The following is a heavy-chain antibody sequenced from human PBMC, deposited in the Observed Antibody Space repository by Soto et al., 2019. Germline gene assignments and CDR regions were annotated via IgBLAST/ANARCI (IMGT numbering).Heavy chain of an antibody. Sequence: QVQLVQSGAEVKKPGSSVKVSCTASGGTFSSYAISWVRQAPGQGLEWMGGIIPIFGTANYAQKFQGRVTITADKSTSTADMERSSLRSEDTAVYYCARDRAATNYNWFDPWGQGTLVSVSS. D-gene: IGHD2-15*01. CDR2: IIPIFGTA. CDR3: ARDRAATNYNWFDP. V-gene: IGHV1-69*06. J-gene: IGHJ5*02. CDR1: GGTFSSYA.